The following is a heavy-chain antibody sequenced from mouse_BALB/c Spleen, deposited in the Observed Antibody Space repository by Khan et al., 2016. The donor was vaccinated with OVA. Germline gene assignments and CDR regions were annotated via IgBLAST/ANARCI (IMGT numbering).Heavy chain of an antibody. D-gene: IGHD1-1*01. CDR3: ARLAYYYNSEGFAY. Sequence: DVHLVESGGDFVRPGGSLKLSCAASGFTFSTYGMSWVRQTPDKRLEWVATISTGGAYTYYPDSVKGRFTISRDNAKNTLYLQLSSLKYEDTAKYYCARLAYYYNSEGFAYWGQGTLVTVSA. CDR1: GFTFSTYG. V-gene: IGHV5-6*01. J-gene: IGHJ3*01. CDR2: ISTGGAYT.